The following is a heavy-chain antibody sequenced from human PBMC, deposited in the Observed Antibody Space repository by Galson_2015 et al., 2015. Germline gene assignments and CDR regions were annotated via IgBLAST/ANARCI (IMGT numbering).Heavy chain of an antibody. Sequence: SLRLSCAASGFTFGDYAMSWVRQAPGKGLEWVGFIRSKAYGGTTEYAASVKGRFTISRDDSKSIAYPQMNSLKTEDTAVYYCTTDRSAPAYNWFDPWGQGTLVTVSS. V-gene: IGHV3-49*04. J-gene: IGHJ5*02. CDR1: GFTFGDYA. CDR3: TTDRSAPAYNWFDP. CDR2: IRSKAYGGTT.